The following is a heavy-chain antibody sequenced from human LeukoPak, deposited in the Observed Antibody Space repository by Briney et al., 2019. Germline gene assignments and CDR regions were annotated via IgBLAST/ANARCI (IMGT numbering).Heavy chain of an antibody. D-gene: IGHD6-19*01. Sequence: GASVKVSCKASGYTFTGYYMHWVRQAPGQGLEWMGWINPNSGGTNYAQKFQGRVTMTRDTSISTAYMELSRLRSDDTAVYYCAREDSSGFSWFDPWGQGTLVTVSS. J-gene: IGHJ5*02. CDR3: AREDSSGFSWFDP. CDR1: GYTFTGYY. CDR2: INPNSGGT. V-gene: IGHV1-2*02.